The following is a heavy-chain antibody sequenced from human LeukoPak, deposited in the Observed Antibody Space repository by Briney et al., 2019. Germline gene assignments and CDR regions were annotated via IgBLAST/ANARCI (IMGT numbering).Heavy chain of an antibody. D-gene: IGHD2-2*01. CDR3: ARGLGYCSSTSCYVGIFDY. CDR2: IYHSGST. Sequence: SETLSLTCAVSGYSISSGYYWGWIRQPPGKGLEWIGSIYHSGSTYYNPSLKSRVTISVDTPKNQFSLKLSSVTAADTAVYYCARGLGYCSSTSCYVGIFDYWGQGTLVTVSS. V-gene: IGHV4-38-2*01. J-gene: IGHJ4*02. CDR1: GYSISSGYY.